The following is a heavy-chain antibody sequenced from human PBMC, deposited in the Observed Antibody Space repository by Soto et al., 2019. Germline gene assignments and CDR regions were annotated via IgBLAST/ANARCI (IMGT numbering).Heavy chain of an antibody. J-gene: IGHJ4*02. CDR3: AKVSRKGSAIDFDY. CDR2: VNPNNGDT. D-gene: IGHD3-10*01. CDR1: GYTFSNYD. Sequence: QVQLVQSGAGLKKPGASVKVSCKASGYTFSNYDMNWVRQATGQGPEWIGWVNPNNGDTGYAQKFXGXVXXTTDISTTTAYMELTSLRSEDTAIYYCAKVSRKGSAIDFDYWGQGTLITVSS. V-gene: IGHV1-8*01.